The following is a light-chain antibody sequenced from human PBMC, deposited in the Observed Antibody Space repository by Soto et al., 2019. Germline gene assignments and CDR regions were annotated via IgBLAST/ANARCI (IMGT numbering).Light chain of an antibody. V-gene: IGKV4-1*01. J-gene: IGKJ4*01. CDR3: QQYYSIPVT. CDR2: WAS. CDR1: QSVLYNSNNKNY. Sequence: DIVMTQSPDSLAVSMGERATINCKSSQSVLYNSNNKNYLAWYQQKPGQPPNLLIYWASTRESGVPDRFSGSGSGTDFTLTISSLQAEDVAVYYCQQYYSIPVTFGGGTKVEIK.